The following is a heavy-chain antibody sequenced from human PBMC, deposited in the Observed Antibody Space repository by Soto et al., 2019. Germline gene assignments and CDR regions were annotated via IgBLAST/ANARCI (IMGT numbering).Heavy chain of an antibody. CDR1: GFTFSSYA. CDR2: ISYDGSNK. V-gene: IGHV3-30-3*01. D-gene: IGHD3-3*01. J-gene: IGHJ6*02. CDR3: ARVWEWPPAIYYYGMDV. Sequence: LRLSCAASGFTFSSYAMHWVRQAPGKGLEWVAVISYDGSNKYYADSVKGRFTISRDNSKNTLYLQMNSLRAEDTAVYYCARVWEWPPAIYYYGMDVWGQGTTVTVSS.